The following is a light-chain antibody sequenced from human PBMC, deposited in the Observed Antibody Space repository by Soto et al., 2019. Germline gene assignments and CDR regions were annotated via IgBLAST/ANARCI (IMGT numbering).Light chain of an antibody. CDR3: QQRTNWPPWT. V-gene: IGKV3D-20*02. Sequence: EMVLTQSPGTLSLSPGERATLSCRASQSFSSTYLAWYQQKPGQAPRLLIYGASSRATGIPDRFSGGGSGTDFSLTISSLEPEDFALYYCQQRTNWPPWTFGQGTKVDI. CDR2: GAS. CDR1: QSFSSTY. J-gene: IGKJ1*01.